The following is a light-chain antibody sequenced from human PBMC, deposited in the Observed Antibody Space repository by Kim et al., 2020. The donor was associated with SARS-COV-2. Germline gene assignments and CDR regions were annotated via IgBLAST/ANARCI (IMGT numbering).Light chain of an antibody. Sequence: AAVGDRVTITCRASQSISSYLNWYQQKPGKAPKLLIYAASSLQSGVPSRFSGSGSGTDFTLTISSLQPEDFATYYCQQSYSTPQTFGQGTKVDIK. CDR3: QQSYSTPQT. CDR1: QSISSY. V-gene: IGKV1-39*01. J-gene: IGKJ1*01. CDR2: AAS.